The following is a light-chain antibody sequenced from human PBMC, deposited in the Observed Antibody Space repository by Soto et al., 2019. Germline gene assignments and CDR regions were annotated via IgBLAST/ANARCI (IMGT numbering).Light chain of an antibody. CDR2: DVN. CDR1: SSDVGGYNY. V-gene: IGLV2-14*01. J-gene: IGLJ2*01. Sequence: QSALTQPASVSGSPGQSITISCTGTSSDVGGYNYVSWYQQHPGKAPKLMIYDVNNRPSGVSNRFSRSKSGNTASLTISGLQAEDEADYYCSSYTGSSTYVVFGGGTKLTVL. CDR3: SSYTGSSTYVV.